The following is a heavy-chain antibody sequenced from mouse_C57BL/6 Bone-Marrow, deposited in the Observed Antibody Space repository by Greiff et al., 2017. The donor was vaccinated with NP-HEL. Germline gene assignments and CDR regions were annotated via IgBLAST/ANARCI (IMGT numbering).Heavy chain of an antibody. CDR2: INYDGSST. Sequence: EVQRVESEGGLVQPGSSMKLSCTASGFTFSDYYMAWVRQVPEKGLEWVANINYDGSSTYYLDSLKSRFIISRDNAKNILYLQMSSLKSEDTATYYCARDGHYYGSPYYYAMDYWGQGTSVTVSS. D-gene: IGHD1-1*01. J-gene: IGHJ4*01. CDR1: GFTFSDYY. CDR3: ARDGHYYGSPYYYAMDY. V-gene: IGHV5-16*01.